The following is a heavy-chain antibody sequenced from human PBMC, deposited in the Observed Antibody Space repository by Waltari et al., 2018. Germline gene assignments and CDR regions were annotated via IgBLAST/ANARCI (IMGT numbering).Heavy chain of an antibody. V-gene: IGHV4-59*01. Sequence: QVQLQDSGPGLVKPSETLSLTCTVSGDSISSFYWNWIRQPPGKGLEWIGYIYYSGRTNHNPSLKSRISMSIDTSKKQFSLQLSAVTAADTAVYYCAGSVQRDYHMDVWGKGTTVTISS. CDR3: AGSVQRDYHMDV. J-gene: IGHJ6*03. CDR1: GDSISSFY. D-gene: IGHD4-17*01. CDR2: IYYSGRT.